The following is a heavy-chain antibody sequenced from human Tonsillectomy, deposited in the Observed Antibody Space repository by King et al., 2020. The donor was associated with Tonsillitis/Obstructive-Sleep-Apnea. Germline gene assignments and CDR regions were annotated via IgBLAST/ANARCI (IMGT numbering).Heavy chain of an antibody. CDR2: IYYSGST. CDR1: GGSISSYY. D-gene: IGHD1-26*01. CDR3: ARHDGIVGATPEGDWFDP. J-gene: IGHJ5*02. V-gene: IGHV4-59*08. Sequence: QLQESGPGLVKPSETLSLTCTVSGGSISSYYWSWIRQPPGEGLEWIGYIYYSGSTNYNPSLKSRVTISVDTSKNQFSLKLSSVTAADTAVYYCARHDGIVGATPEGDWFDPWGQGTLVTVSS.